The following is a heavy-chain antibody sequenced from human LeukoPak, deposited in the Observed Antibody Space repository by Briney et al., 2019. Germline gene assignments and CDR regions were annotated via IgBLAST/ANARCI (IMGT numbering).Heavy chain of an antibody. CDR2: FDPEDGGT. CDR3: ATAKSSGYYYRPSDWFDP. V-gene: IGHV1-24*01. J-gene: IGHJ5*02. Sequence: ASVKVSCKVSGYTLTELSMHWVRQAPGKGLEWMGGFDPEDGGTIYAQKFQGRVTMTEDTSTDTAYMELSSLSSEDTAVYYCATAKSSGYYYRPSDWFDPWGQGTLVTVSS. D-gene: IGHD3-22*01. CDR1: GYTLTELS.